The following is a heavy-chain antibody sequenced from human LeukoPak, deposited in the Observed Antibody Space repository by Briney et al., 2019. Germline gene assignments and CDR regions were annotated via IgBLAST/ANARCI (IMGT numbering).Heavy chain of an antibody. Sequence: ASVKVSCKASGYTFTSYDINWVRQATGQGLEWMGWMNPNSGNTGYAQKLQGRVTMTTDTSTSTAYMELRSLRSDDTAVYYCARGRWPLGDEIRGRPGDYWGQGTLVTVSS. J-gene: IGHJ4*02. CDR3: ARGRWPLGDEIRGRPGDY. CDR1: GYTFTSYD. CDR2: MNPNSGNT. V-gene: IGHV1-8*01. D-gene: IGHD1-26*01.